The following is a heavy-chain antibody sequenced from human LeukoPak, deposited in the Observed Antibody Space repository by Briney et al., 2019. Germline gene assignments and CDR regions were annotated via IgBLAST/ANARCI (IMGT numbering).Heavy chain of an antibody. D-gene: IGHD6-19*01. CDR2: ISSSSSTI. J-gene: IGHJ4*02. V-gene: IGHV3-48*02. Sequence: GGSLRLSCAASGFISGSYSMNWLRQAPGKGLEWVSYISSSSSTIYYADSVKGRFTISRDNAMNSLYLQMNSLKDEDTAVYYCARVEVAEDYWGQGTLVTVSS. CDR3: ARVEVAEDY. CDR1: GFISGSYS.